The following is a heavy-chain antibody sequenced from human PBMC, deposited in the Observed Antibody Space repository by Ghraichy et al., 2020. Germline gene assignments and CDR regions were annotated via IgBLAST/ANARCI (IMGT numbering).Heavy chain of an antibody. J-gene: IGHJ6*02. D-gene: IGHD2-2*01. CDR1: GFTFSSYS. V-gene: IGHV3-48*02. CDR3: ARAGYCSSTSCHYYYYGMDV. CDR2: ISSSSSTI. Sequence: GESLNISCAASGFTFSSYSMNWVRQAPGKGLEWVSYISSSSSTIYYADSVKGRFTISRDNAKNSLYLQINSLRDEDTAVYYCARAGYCSSTSCHYYYYGMDVWGQGTTVTVSS.